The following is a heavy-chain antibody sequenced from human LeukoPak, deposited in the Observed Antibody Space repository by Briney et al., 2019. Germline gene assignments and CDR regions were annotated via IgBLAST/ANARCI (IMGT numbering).Heavy chain of an antibody. D-gene: IGHD3-3*01. Sequence: PSETLSLTCTLSGGSISTYYWSWIRQPPGKGLEWIWYIFHTGSSSHNPSLKSRGTMSVDTSKNQFSLKLNSVTAADTAVYYCARGSITVVPAFDIWGQGTMVTVSS. V-gene: IGHV4-59*12. CDR1: GGSISTYY. J-gene: IGHJ3*02. CDR3: ARGSITVVPAFDI. CDR2: IFHTGSS.